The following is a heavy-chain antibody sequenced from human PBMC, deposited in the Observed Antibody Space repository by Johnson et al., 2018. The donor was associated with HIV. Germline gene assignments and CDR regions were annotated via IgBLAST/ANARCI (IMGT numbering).Heavy chain of an antibody. CDR2: ISYDGSNK. J-gene: IGHJ3*02. V-gene: IGHV3-30*03. CDR1: GFTFSAYW. Sequence: QVQLVESGGGVVQPGRSLRLSCAASGFTFSAYWMSWVRQAPGKGLEWVAVISYDGSNKYYADSVKGRFTISRDNSKNTLYLQMNSLRAEDTAVYYCARASDAFDIWGQGTMVTVSS. CDR3: ARASDAFDI.